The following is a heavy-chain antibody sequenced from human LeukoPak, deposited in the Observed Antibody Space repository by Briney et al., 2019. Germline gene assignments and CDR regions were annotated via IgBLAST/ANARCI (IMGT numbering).Heavy chain of an antibody. J-gene: IGHJ4*02. CDR1: GGTFSSYT. V-gene: IGHV1-69*04. CDR2: IIPILGIA. D-gene: IGHD3-22*01. Sequence: ASVKVSCXASGGTFSSYTISWVRQAHRQGLEWMGRIIPILGIANYAQKFQGRVTITADKSTSTAYMELSSLRSEDTAVYYCARDPYYYDSSGYSDYWGQGTLVTVSS. CDR3: ARDPYYYDSSGYSDY.